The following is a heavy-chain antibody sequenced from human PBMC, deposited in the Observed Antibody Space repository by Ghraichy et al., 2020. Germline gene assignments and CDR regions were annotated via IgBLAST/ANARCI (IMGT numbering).Heavy chain of an antibody. CDR3: AKNMIIVVITRGAFDI. J-gene: IGHJ3*02. Sequence: CAASGFTFSSYAMSWVRQAPGKGLEWVSAISASGESTFYADSVKGRFTIFRDNSKNTLYLQMNSLRAEDTAVYYCAKNMIIVVITRGAFDIWGQGTMVTVS. V-gene: IGHV3-23*01. CDR1: GFTFSSYA. D-gene: IGHD3-22*01. CDR2: ISASGEST.